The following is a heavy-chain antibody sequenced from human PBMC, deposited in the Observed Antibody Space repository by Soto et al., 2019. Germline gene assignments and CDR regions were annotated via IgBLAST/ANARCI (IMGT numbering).Heavy chain of an antibody. CDR1: DGSFSGYY. V-gene: IGHV4-34*12. Sequence: SETLSLTCAVYDGSFSGYYWSWIRQPPGKGLEWIGQIFHGGSTNYSPSLKSRVTISLDTSRKQFFLELTSVTAAAPAVYYCGSPPYESSTFCSSIHYWGQSPLV. CDR2: IFHGGST. J-gene: IGHJ1*01. D-gene: IGHD3-22*01. CDR3: GSPPYESSTFCSSIHY.